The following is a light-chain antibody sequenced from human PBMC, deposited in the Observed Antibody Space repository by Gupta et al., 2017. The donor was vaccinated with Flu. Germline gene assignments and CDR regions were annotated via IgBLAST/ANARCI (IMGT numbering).Light chain of an antibody. Sequence: DIQLTQSPSFLSASIGDRVSITCRASQDISSYLGWYQQKPGKAPELLIYAASTLQSGVPSRFSGSGSGTEFTLTISSLQPEDFATYYCQHLNTYLPWTFGQGTRVEIK. CDR3: QHLNTYLPWT. CDR1: QDISSY. J-gene: IGKJ1*01. V-gene: IGKV1-9*01. CDR2: AAS.